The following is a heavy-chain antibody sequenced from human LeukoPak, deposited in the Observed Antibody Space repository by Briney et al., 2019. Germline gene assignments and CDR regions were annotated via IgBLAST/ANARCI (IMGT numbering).Heavy chain of an antibody. CDR3: ARGGIVESGSYYYYFDY. CDR1: GYTFTSYD. CDR2: MNPNSGNT. V-gene: IGHV1-8*03. Sequence: ASVKVSCKASGYTFTSYDINWVRQATGQGLEWMGWMNPNSGNTGYAQKFQGRVTITRNTSISTAYMELSSLRSEDTAVYYCARGGIVESGSYYYYFDYWGQGTLVTVSS. D-gene: IGHD1-26*01. J-gene: IGHJ4*02.